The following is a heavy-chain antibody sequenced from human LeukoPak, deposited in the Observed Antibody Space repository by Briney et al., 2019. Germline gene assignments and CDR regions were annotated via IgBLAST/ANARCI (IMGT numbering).Heavy chain of an antibody. V-gene: IGHV4-31*03. CDR2: IYYCRRN. Sequence: PSETLPVTRIVSVGSISIGGYYWRWTREHPGKGLEWIGYIYYCRRNYYNPSLQSRVTISVHPSKSQHSLKLRSVTAADTAIYCCARQGYDILTGYIDAFDIWGQGTMVTVSS. D-gene: IGHD3-9*01. CDR1: VGSISIGGYY. J-gene: IGHJ3*02. CDR3: ARQGYDILTGYIDAFDI.